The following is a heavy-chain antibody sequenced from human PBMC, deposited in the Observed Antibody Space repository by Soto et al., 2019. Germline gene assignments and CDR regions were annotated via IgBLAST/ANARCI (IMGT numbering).Heavy chain of an antibody. CDR2: ISGSGTST. D-gene: IGHD3-3*01. CDR3: AKGHDFWTGYSYYYGMYI. Sequence: VQLLESGGGLVQPGGSLRLSCAASGFDFTKSAMNWVRRAPGKGLQWVSGISGSGTSTSHGDSVKGRFTISRDNSKNALYLQMNSLRADDTAVYFCAKGHDFWTGYSYYYGMYIWGQGTTVTVSS. CDR1: GFDFTKSA. V-gene: IGHV3-23*01. J-gene: IGHJ6*02.